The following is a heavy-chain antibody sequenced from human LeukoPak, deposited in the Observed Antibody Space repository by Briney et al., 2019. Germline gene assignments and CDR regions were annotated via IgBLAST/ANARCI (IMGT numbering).Heavy chain of an antibody. V-gene: IGHV1-69*05. J-gene: IGHJ4*02. CDR2: IIPIFGTA. D-gene: IGHD3-22*01. CDR1: GGTFSSYA. CDR3: ARDSGTPLKYDSSGYYYGNFDY. Sequence: SVKVSCKASGGTFSSYAISWVRQALGQGLEWMGGIIPIFGTANYAQKFQGRVTITTDESTSTAYMELSSLRSEDTAVYYCARDSGTPLKYDSSGYYYGNFDYWGQGTLVTVSS.